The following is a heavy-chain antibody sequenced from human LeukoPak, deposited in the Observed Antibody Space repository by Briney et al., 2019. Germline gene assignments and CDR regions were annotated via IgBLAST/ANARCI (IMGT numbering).Heavy chain of an antibody. V-gene: IGHV3-23*01. CDR3: ARRHYDISGPRFYFDS. Sequence: QAGGSLRLSCAASGFAFSGYAMSWIRQAPGKGLEWVSSIIGSGGSTFYTDSLKGRFTVSRDNSKNTLYLQMNSLRAEDTAVYYCARRHYDISGPRFYFDSWGQGTLVTVSS. CDR1: GFAFSGYA. J-gene: IGHJ4*02. D-gene: IGHD3-22*01. CDR2: IIGSGGST.